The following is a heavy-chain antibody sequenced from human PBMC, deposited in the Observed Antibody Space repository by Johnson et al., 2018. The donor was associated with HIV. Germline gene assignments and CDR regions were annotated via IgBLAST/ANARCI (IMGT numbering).Heavy chain of an antibody. CDR2: ISSSGSTI. V-gene: IGHV3-11*01. CDR3: AKDVHHSSGWVRGYYYDTGGAFDI. CDR1: GFTFSDYY. Sequence: QVQLVESGGGLVQPGGSLRLSCAASGFTFSDYYMSWIRQAPGKGLEWVSYISSSGSTIYYADSVKGRFTISRDNAKHSLYLQMNSLRAEDTALYYCAKDVHHSSGWVRGYYYDTGGAFDIWGQGTMVTVSS. D-gene: IGHD3-22*01. J-gene: IGHJ3*02.